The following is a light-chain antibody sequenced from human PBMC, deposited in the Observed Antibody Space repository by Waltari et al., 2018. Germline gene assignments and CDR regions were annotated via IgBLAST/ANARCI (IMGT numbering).Light chain of an antibody. CDR2: GAP. V-gene: IGKV3-15*01. Sequence: EIVLTQSPATLSVSPGARATLFCRASHSIRNNLAWYQQKPGQAPRLLIYGAPTRATGIPARFSGSGSGTEFTLTISSLQSEDFAVYYCQQFNTWWTFGQGTKVEFK. CDR3: QQFNTWWT. CDR1: HSIRNN. J-gene: IGKJ1*01.